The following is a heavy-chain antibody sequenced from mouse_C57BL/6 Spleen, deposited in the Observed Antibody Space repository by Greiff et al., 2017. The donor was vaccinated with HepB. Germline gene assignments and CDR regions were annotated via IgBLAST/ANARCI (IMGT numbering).Heavy chain of an antibody. CDR3: ARDREAGAMDY. V-gene: IGHV7-1*01. CDR1: GFTFSDFY. J-gene: IGHJ4*01. CDR2: SRNKANDYTT. Sequence: EVKLVESGGGLVQSGRSLRLSCATSGFTFSDFYMEWVRQAPGKGLEWIAASRNKANDYTTEYSASVKGRFIVSRDTSQSILYLQMNALRAEDTAIYYCARDREAGAMDYWGQGTSVTVSS.